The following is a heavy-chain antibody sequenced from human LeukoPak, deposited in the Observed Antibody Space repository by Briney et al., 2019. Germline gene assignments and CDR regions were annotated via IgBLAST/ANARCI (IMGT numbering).Heavy chain of an antibody. Sequence: GGSLRLSCAASGFTVSSNYMSWVRQAPGKGLEWVSVIYSGGSTYYADSVKGRFTISRDNSKNTLYLQMNSLRAEDTAVYYCARDQVRSDQGWFDPWGQGTLVTVSS. CDR2: IYSGGST. CDR1: GFTVSSNY. CDR3: ARDQVRSDQGWFDP. J-gene: IGHJ5*02. V-gene: IGHV3-53*01. D-gene: IGHD3-22*01.